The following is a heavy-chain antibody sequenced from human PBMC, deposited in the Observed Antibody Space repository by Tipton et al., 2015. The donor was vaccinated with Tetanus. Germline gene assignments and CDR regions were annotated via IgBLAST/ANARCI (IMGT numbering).Heavy chain of an antibody. CDR2: INPSGGST. CDR3: ARDFGTIAGPVVGTAMSLGY. V-gene: IGHV1-46*01. J-gene: IGHJ4*02. D-gene: IGHD2-21*02. CDR1: GYTFTSYY. Sequence: QLVQSGAEVKKPGASVKVSCKASGYTFTSYYMHWVRQAPRQGLEWMGIINPSGGSTSYAQKFQGRVTMNRDTSTSAVYMELSSLRSEDTAGYYCARDFGTIAGPVVGTAMSLGYWGQGTLVTVSS.